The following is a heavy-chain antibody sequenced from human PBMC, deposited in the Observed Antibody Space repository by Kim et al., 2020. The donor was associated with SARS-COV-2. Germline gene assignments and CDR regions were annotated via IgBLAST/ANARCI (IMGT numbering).Heavy chain of an antibody. V-gene: IGHV4-59*01. J-gene: IGHJ6*01. CDR1: GGSISSYY. CDR2: IYYSGST. CDR3: ARDRLLWFGELQYYYGMDV. Sequence: SETLSLTCTVSGGSISSYYWSWIRQPPGKGLEWIGYIYYSGSTNYNPSLKSRVTISVDTSKNQFSLKLSSVTAADTAVYYCARDRLLWFGELQYYYGMDV. D-gene: IGHD3-10*01.